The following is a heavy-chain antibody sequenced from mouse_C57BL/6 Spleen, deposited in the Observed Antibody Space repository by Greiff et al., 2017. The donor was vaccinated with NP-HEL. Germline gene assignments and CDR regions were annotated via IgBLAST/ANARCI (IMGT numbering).Heavy chain of an antibody. CDR1: GYTFTSYW. J-gene: IGHJ3*01. CDR3: ARYDDGYYSFAY. D-gene: IGHD2-3*01. V-gene: IGHV1-55*01. Sequence: QVQLQQSGAELVKPGASVKMSCKASGYTFTSYWITWVKQRPGQGLEWIGDIYPGSGSTNYNEKFKSKATLTVDTSSSTAYMQLSSLTSEDSAVYYCARYDDGYYSFAYWGQGTLVTVSA. CDR2: IYPGSGST.